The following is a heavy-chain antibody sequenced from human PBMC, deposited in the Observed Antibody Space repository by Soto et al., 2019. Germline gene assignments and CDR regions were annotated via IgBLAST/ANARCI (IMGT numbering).Heavy chain of an antibody. CDR2: IYYSGST. CDR1: GGSISSGDYY. D-gene: IGHD3-10*01. CDR3: ARGGGMVRGVIISRYYFDY. V-gene: IGHV4-30-4*01. Sequence: QVQLQESGPGLVKPSQTLSITCTVSGGSISSGDYYWSWIRQPPGKGLEWIGYIYYSGSTYYNPSLKRRVTISVDTSKNQFSLKLSSVTAADTAVYXCARGGGMVRGVIISRYYFDYWGQGTLVTVSS. J-gene: IGHJ4*02.